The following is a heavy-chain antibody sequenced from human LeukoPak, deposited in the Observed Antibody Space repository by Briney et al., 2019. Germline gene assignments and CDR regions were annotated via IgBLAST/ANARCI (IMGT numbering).Heavy chain of an antibody. CDR1: GFTFRNYW. Sequence: GSLELFCAASGFTFRNYWMHWVRPAPGKGLVWVPRINSDGSSRNYADSVKGRFTISRDNAKNTLYLQMNSPRAEDTAVYYCASASSHRIAAGGDYWGQGTLVTVSS. CDR2: INSDGSSR. J-gene: IGHJ4*02. CDR3: ASASSHRIAAGGDY. V-gene: IGHV3-74*01. D-gene: IGHD6-13*01.